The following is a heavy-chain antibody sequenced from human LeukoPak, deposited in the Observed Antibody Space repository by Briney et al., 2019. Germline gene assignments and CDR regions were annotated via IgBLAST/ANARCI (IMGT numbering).Heavy chain of an antibody. D-gene: IGHD2-2*01. J-gene: IGHJ6*03. CDR3: AKGRSSTSYYYMDV. CDR1: GFTFSSYG. Sequence: PGGSLRLSCAASGFTFSSYGMHWVRQAPGKGLEWVAVIWYDGSNKYYADSVKGRFTISRDISKNTLYLQMNSLRAEDTAVYYCAKGRSSTSYYYMDVWGKGTTVTVSS. V-gene: IGHV3-33*06. CDR2: IWYDGSNK.